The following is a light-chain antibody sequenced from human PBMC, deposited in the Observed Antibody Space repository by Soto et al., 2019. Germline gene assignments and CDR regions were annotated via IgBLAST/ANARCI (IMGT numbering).Light chain of an antibody. Sequence: EIVLTQSPGTLSVSPGDRATLSCRASQSVSSKLAWYQQKPGQAPRLLFYGASTGATGIPARFSGSGSETEFTLSISSLQSEDFAVYYCQQYNNWPGTFGQGTMV. CDR2: GAS. CDR3: QQYNNWPGT. J-gene: IGKJ1*01. CDR1: QSVSSK. V-gene: IGKV3-15*01.